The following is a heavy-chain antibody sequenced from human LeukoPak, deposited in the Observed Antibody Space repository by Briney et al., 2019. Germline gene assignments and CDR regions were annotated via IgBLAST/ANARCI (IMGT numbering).Heavy chain of an antibody. V-gene: IGHV4-38-2*01. D-gene: IGHD6-13*01. Sequence: PSETLSLTCAVSGYSISSGYYWGWIRQPPGKGLEWIGSIYHSGSTYYNPSLKSRVTISVDTSKNQFSLKLSSVTAADTAVYYCAATGGTVLYPFDIWGQGTMVTVSS. CDR3: AATGGTVLYPFDI. J-gene: IGHJ3*02. CDR1: GYSISSGYY. CDR2: IYHSGST.